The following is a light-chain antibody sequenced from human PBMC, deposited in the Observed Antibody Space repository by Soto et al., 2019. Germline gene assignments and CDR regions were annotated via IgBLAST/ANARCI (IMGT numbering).Light chain of an antibody. CDR1: SRDIGSYNL. J-gene: IGLJ1*01. Sequence: QSVLTQPASVSVSPGQSITISCTGTSRDIGSYNLVSWYQQHPGKAPKLMIYEGNKRPSGVSNRFSASKSGNTASLTISGLQAEDEGDYYCCSYAGFSAVVFGSGTKVTVL. V-gene: IGLV2-23*03. CDR2: EGN. CDR3: CSYAGFSAVV.